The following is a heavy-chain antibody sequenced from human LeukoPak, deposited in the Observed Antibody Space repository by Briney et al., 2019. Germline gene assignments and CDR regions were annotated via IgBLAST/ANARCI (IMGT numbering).Heavy chain of an antibody. CDR3: ARASGIAAAGSVDYMDV. CDR1: GFIFNNYA. J-gene: IGHJ6*03. D-gene: IGHD6-13*01. Sequence: GGSLRLSCAGSGFIFNNYAMSWVRQAPGKGLEWVSEISDSGGTTYYADSVKGRFTVSRDNPKNTAYLQMNSLRAEDTAVYYCARASGIAAAGSVDYMDVWGKGTTVTVSS. CDR2: ISDSGGTT. V-gene: IGHV3-23*01.